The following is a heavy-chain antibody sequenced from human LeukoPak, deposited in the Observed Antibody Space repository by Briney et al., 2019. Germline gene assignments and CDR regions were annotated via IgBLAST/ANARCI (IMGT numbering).Heavy chain of an antibody. V-gene: IGHV4-59*08. CDR1: GGSISSYY. Sequence: SETLSLTCTVSGGSISSYYWSWIRQPPGKGLEWIGYIYYSGSTNYNPSLKCRVTISVDTSKNQFSLKLSSVTAADTAVYYCARLPVAAAGRGYYYYYGMDVWGQGTTVTVSS. CDR3: ARLPVAAAGRGYYYYYGMDV. J-gene: IGHJ6*02. CDR2: IYYSGST. D-gene: IGHD6-13*01.